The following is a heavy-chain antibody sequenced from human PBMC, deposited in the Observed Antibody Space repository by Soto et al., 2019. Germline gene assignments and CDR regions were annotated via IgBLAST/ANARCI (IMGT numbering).Heavy chain of an antibody. Sequence: ASETLSLTCTVSGGSISSSSYYWGWIRQPPGKGLEWIGSIYYSGSTYYNPSLKSRVTISVDTSKNQFSLKLSSVTAADTAVYYCARHVIVATPSDYWGQGTLVTVSS. V-gene: IGHV4-39*01. J-gene: IGHJ4*02. CDR2: IYYSGST. CDR3: ARHVIVATPSDY. D-gene: IGHD5-12*01. CDR1: GGSISSSSYY.